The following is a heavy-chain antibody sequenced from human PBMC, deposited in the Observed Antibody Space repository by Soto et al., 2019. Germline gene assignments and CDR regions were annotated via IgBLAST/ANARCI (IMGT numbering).Heavy chain of an antibody. CDR2: ISSTAGRTS. V-gene: IGHV3-23*01. D-gene: IGHD3-10*01. Sequence: HPGWSLRLSCATSVFTFNTYPMTWVRQAPGKGLEWVSSISSTAGRTSSYADSVKGRFAISRDFSDNTVYLQMNNLRVDDTVVYFCAKGVLSFHYGMEVWGQGTTVTVSS. J-gene: IGHJ6*02. CDR3: AKGVLSFHYGMEV. CDR1: VFTFNTYP.